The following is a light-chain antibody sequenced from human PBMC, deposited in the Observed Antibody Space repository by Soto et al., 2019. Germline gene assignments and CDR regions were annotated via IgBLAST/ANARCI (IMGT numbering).Light chain of an antibody. CDR2: EVS. Sequence: QSALTQPASVSGSPGQSITISCTGTNSDVGGYNYVSWYQQHPGKAPKLVIYEVSNRPSGVSNRFSGSKSGNTASLTISGLQAEDEAAYYCSSYTSSSTRVFGTGTKV. V-gene: IGLV2-14*01. J-gene: IGLJ1*01. CDR1: NSDVGGYNY. CDR3: SSYTSSSTRV.